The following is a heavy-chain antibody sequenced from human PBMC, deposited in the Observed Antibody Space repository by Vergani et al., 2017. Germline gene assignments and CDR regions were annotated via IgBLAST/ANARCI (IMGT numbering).Heavy chain of an antibody. D-gene: IGHD1-1*01. V-gene: IGHV5-51*01. Sequence: EVQLVQSGAEVKKPGESLKIFCKGSGYSFTSYWIVWVRQMPGKGLEWMGMIYPGDSDTRYSPSFQGQVTISADKSISTAYLQWSSLKASDTAMYYCAGAGGWVGRYGWYFDLWGRGTLVTASS. CDR1: GYSFTSYW. J-gene: IGHJ2*01. CDR2: IYPGDSDT. CDR3: AGAGGWVGRYGWYFDL.